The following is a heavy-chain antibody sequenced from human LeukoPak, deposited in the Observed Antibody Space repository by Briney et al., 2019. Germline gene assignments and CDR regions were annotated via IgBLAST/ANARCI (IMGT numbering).Heavy chain of an antibody. V-gene: IGHV3-53*01. CDR1: GFTVSSNY. CDR2: TYSNGRT. CDR3: TTDWGVKRGYSGYDYFYYYYMDV. Sequence: GSLRLSCAASGFTVSSNYMSWVRQAPGKGLEWVSVTYSNGRTYYADSVKGRFTISRDISKNTLYLQMNSLKTEDTAVYYCTTDWGVKRGYSGYDYFYYYYMDVWGKGTTVTVSS. D-gene: IGHD5-12*01. J-gene: IGHJ6*03.